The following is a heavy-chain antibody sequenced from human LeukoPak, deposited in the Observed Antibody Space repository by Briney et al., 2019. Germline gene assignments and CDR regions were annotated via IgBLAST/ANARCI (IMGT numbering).Heavy chain of an antibody. D-gene: IGHD5-18*01. J-gene: IGHJ4*01. CDR1: GFTFGSYS. Sequence: GGCLRLSWAASGFTFGSYSVRWVRQAAGRWLGCVSGIVVMGGSTEYADCVEGRFTISIDNSKNTLYLQMNSLRAEGTAVYYCAQDPGYHVVYCFDSWGHRTLVTASS. CDR2: IVVMGGST. V-gene: IGHV3-23*01. CDR3: AQDPGYHVVYCFDS.